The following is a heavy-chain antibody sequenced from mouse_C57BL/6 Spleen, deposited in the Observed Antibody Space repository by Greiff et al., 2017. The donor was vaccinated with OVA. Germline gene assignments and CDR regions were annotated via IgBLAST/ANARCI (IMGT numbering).Heavy chain of an antibody. CDR3: ALAYYSNDGFAD. D-gene: IGHD2-5*01. Sequence: QVTLKVCGPGILQPSQTLSLTCSFSGFSLSTSNMGIGWIRQPSGKGLEWLALIWWNDVKYYNPSLKSRLTISKDTSNNQVFLKITRVDTADTATYDCALAYYSNDGFADWGQGTLVTVSA. V-gene: IGHV8-5*01. CDR1: GFSLSTSNMG. CDR2: IWWNDVK. J-gene: IGHJ3*01.